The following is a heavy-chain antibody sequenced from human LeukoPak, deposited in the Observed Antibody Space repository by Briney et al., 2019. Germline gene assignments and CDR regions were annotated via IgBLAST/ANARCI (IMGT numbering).Heavy chain of an antibody. CDR3: ARVPGIAAAGTIPIYYYYYGMDV. CDR1: GFTFSSYS. Sequence: GGSLRLSCAASGFTFSSYSMNWVRQAPGKGLEWVSSISSSSSYIYYADSVKGRFTISRDNAKNSLYLQMNSLRAEDTAVYYCARVPGIAAAGTIPIYYYYYGMDVWGQGTTVTVSS. V-gene: IGHV3-21*01. CDR2: ISSSSSYI. D-gene: IGHD6-13*01. J-gene: IGHJ6*02.